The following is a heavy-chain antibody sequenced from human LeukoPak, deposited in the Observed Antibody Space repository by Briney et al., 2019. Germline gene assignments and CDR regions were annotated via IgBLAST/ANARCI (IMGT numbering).Heavy chain of an antibody. D-gene: IGHD6-19*01. CDR3: AKDLAVAGTSLGFDY. Sequence: GGSLRLSCVASGFTFSSRDWMTWVRQAPGKGLEWVSAISGSGGSTYYADSVKGRFTISRDNSKNTLYLQMNSLRAEDTAVYYCAKDLAVAGTSLGFDYWGQGTLVTVSS. V-gene: IGHV3-23*01. CDR1: GFTFSSRDW. CDR2: ISGSGGST. J-gene: IGHJ4*02.